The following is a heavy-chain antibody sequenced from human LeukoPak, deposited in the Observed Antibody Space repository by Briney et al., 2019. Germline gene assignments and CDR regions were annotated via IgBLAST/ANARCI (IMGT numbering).Heavy chain of an antibody. V-gene: IGHV4-4*07. Sequence: PSETLSLTCTVSGGSISGYYWSWIRQPAGKGLEWIGRIYTSGNTNYNPSLKSRVTMSVDTSKNQFSLKLSSVTAADTAVYYCARDRHYDILTGYTYYYMDVWGKGTTVTVSS. CDR1: GGSISGYY. CDR2: IYTSGNT. CDR3: ARDRHYDILTGYTYYYMDV. D-gene: IGHD3-9*01. J-gene: IGHJ6*03.